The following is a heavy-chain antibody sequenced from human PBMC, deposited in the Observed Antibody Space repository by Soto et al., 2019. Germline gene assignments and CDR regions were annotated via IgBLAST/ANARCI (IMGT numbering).Heavy chain of an antibody. CDR1: GFIVSSNY. V-gene: IGHV3-66*01. J-gene: IGHJ4*02. Sequence: GGSLRLSCVASGFIVSSNYMSWVRQAPGEGLEWVSVIYSGGYTYYAVSVKGRFTISRDNSKNTVFLQMNSPRAEDTAVYYCSSSHGPYFDYWGQGTLVTVSS. D-gene: IGHD6-6*01. CDR3: SSSHGPYFDY. CDR2: IYSGGYT.